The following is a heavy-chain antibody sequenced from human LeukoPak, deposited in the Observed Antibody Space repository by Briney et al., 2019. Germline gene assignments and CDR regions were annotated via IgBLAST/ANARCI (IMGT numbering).Heavy chain of an antibody. CDR1: GGSISSGDYY. D-gene: IGHD3-10*01. CDR2: IYYSGST. V-gene: IGHV4-30-4*01. J-gene: IGHJ4*02. CDR3: ARDGGPSGDLRY. Sequence: PSETLSLTCTVSGGSISSGDYYWSWIRQPPGKGLEWIGYIYYSGSTYYNPSLKSRVTISVDTSKNQFSLKLSSVTAADTAVYYCARDGGPSGDLRYWGQGTLVTVSS.